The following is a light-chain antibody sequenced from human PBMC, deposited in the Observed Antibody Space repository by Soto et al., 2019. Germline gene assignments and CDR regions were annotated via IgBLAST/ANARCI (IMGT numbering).Light chain of an antibody. CDR3: AAWDDSLSGWV. CDR2: RYN. CDR1: SSNIGTNY. J-gene: IGLJ3*02. Sequence: QSVLTQPPSASGTPGQRVTISCSGSSSNIGTNYVWWYQQLPGTAPKLLIYRYNERPSGVPDRFSASKSGSSASLAISGLRSEDEADYHCAAWDDSLSGWVFGGGTQLTVL. V-gene: IGLV1-47*01.